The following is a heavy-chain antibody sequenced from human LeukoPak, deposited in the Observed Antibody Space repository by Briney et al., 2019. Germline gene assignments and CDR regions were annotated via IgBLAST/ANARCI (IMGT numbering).Heavy chain of an antibody. Sequence: GGSLRLSCAASGFTFSSYSMNWVRQAPGKGLEWVSAISGSGGSTYYADSVKGRFTISRDNSKNTLYLQMNSLRAEDTAVYYCAKVRVTRGGLDYWGQGTLVTVSS. CDR1: GFTFSSYS. J-gene: IGHJ4*02. D-gene: IGHD4-11*01. CDR3: AKVRVTRGGLDY. V-gene: IGHV3-23*01. CDR2: ISGSGGST.